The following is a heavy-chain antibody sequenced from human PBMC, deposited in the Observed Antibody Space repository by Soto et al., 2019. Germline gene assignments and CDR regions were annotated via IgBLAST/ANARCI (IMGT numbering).Heavy chain of an antibody. CDR1: GYTFTSYA. CDR2: INAGNGNT. V-gene: IGHV1-3*01. Sequence: GASVKVSCKASGYTFTSYAMHWVRQAPGQRLEWMGWINAGNGNTKYSQKFQGRVTITRDTSASTAYMELSGLRSEDTAVYYCARDISEYYYDSSGPQYTIFDYWGQGTLVTSPQ. CDR3: ARDISEYYYDSSGPQYTIFDY. J-gene: IGHJ4*02. D-gene: IGHD3-22*01.